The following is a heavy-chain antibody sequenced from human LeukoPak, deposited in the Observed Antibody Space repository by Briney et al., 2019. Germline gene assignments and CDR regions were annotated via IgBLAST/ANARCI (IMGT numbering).Heavy chain of an antibody. CDR3: ARERWLQFYYYYYMDA. CDR1: GGSFSGYY. Sequence: SETLSLTCAVYGGSFSGYYWSWIRQPPGKGLEWIGEINHSGSTNYNPSLKGRVTISVDTSKNQFSLKLSSVTAADTAVYYCARERWLQFYYYYYMDAWGKGTTVTVSS. J-gene: IGHJ6*03. V-gene: IGHV4-34*01. D-gene: IGHD5-24*01. CDR2: INHSGST.